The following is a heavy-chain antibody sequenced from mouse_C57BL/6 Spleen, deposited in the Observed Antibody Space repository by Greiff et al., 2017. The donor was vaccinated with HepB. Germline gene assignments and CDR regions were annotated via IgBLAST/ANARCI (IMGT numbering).Heavy chain of an antibody. CDR3: AITTVVEDAMDY. CDR1: GFSLTSYG. D-gene: IGHD1-1*01. V-gene: IGHV2-2*01. J-gene: IGHJ4*01. Sequence: QVQLKESGPGLVQPSQSLSITCTVSGFSLTSYGVHWVRQSPGKGLEWLGVIWSGGSTDYNAAFISRLSISKDNSKSQVFFKMNSLQADDTAIYYGAITTVVEDAMDYWGKGTSVTVSS. CDR2: IWSGGST.